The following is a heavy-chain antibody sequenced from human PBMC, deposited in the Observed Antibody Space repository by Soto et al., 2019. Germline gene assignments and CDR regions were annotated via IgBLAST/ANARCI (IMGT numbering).Heavy chain of an antibody. Sequence: QVQLVQSGAEVKKPGASVKVSCKASGYTFTSYAMHWVRQAPGQRLEWMGWINAGNGNTKYSQKFQGRVTITRDTSASTAYMELSSLGSEDTAVYYCACGGDILTGSPPRGYYYYMDIWCKGTTVTVTS. V-gene: IGHV1-3*01. CDR3: ACGGDILTGSPPRGYYYYMDI. D-gene: IGHD3-9*01. CDR1: GYTFTSYA. CDR2: INAGNGNT. J-gene: IGHJ6*03.